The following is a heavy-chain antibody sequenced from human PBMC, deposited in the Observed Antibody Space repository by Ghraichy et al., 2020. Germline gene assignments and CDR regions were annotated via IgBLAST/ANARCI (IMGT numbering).Heavy chain of an antibody. D-gene: IGHD7-27*01. V-gene: IGHV1-2*02. CDR2: INPSSGGT. J-gene: IGHJ6*02. Sequence: ASVKVSCKASGYTFTGYTMHWVRHAPGQGLEWMGWINPSSGGTNYAQKFEGRVTMTRDTSISTVYMELIRLTSDDTAVYYCARLGMDVWGQGTTVTVSS. CDR3: ARLGMDV. CDR1: GYTFTGYT.